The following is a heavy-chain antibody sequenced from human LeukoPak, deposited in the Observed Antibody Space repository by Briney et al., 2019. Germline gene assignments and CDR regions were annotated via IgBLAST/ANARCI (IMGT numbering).Heavy chain of an antibody. J-gene: IGHJ4*02. CDR2: ISSSSSYL. V-gene: IGHV3-21*01. D-gene: IGHD3-22*01. CDR3: ARGPYYYDSSGYYCDY. CDR1: GFTLSTYN. Sequence: GGSLRLSCAASGFTLSTYNMNWVRQAPGKGLEWVSSISSSSSYLFFADSVKGRFSISRDNTKNSLYLQMSGLRAEDTAVYYCARGPYYYDSSGYYCDYWGQGTLVTVSS.